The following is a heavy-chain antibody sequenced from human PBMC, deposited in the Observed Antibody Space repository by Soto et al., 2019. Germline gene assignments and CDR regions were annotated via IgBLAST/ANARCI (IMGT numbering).Heavy chain of an antibody. CDR1: GGTFSSYT. V-gene: IGHV1-69*02. CDR3: ARGGDDYGDYLEIYYYGMDV. CDR2: IIPSLGIA. J-gene: IGHJ6*02. D-gene: IGHD4-17*01. Sequence: QVQLVQSGAEVKKPGSSVKVSCKASGGTFSSYTISWVRQAPGQGLEWMGRIIPSLGIANYAQKFQGRVTITADKSTSTAYMELSSLRSEDTAVYYCARGGDDYGDYLEIYYYGMDVWGQGTTVTVSS.